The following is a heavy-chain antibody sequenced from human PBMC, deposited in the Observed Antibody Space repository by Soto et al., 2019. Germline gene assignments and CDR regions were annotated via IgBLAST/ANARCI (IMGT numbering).Heavy chain of an antibody. CDR2: INPSDGST. D-gene: IGHD2-21*02. V-gene: IGHV1-46*01. J-gene: IGHJ4*02. CDR1: GYTFAMNY. Sequence: QVQLVQFGAEVRRPGASLSISCKTSGYTFAMNYVHWVRQAPGQGLEWMGMINPSDGSTSYVQKFQGRVTMTRDTSTRTVFLNVSRLTPDDTAVFYCAREDGDGGRRHDYWGQGTLVTVS. CDR3: AREDGDGGRRHDY.